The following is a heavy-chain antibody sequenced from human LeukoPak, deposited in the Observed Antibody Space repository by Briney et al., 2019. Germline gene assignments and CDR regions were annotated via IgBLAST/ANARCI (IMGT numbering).Heavy chain of an antibody. Sequence: RGSLRLSCAASGFTFSTHVMHWVRQAPGKGLECVALISYDGSNKYYADSVKGRFTISRDNSKNTLYLQMNSLRADDTAVYYCAKDGDWNYLRYYYMDVWGKGTTVTVSS. CDR2: ISYDGSNK. J-gene: IGHJ6*03. V-gene: IGHV3-30*18. CDR1: GFTFSTHV. D-gene: IGHD1-7*01. CDR3: AKDGDWNYLRYYYMDV.